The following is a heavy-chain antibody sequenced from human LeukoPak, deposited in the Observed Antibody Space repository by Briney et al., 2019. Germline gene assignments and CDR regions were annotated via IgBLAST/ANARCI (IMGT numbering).Heavy chain of an antibody. CDR1: EFNSMSYS. CDR2: ISYDGSNI. V-gene: IGHV3-30*04. D-gene: IGHD5-24*01. J-gene: IGHJ2*01. Sequence: GGSLRLSCVASEFNSMSYSMQWVRQAPANGPERVAAISYDGSNIYYGDSVKGRFTISRHNSKNTLYLQMNNLRTEDTAVYYCARIPLDGHWYFDFWGRGTLVTVSS. CDR3: ARIPLDGHWYFDF.